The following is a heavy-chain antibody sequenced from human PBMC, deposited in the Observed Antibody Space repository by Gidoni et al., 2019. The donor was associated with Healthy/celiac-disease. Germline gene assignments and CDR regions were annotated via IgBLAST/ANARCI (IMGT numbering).Heavy chain of an antibody. CDR2: IYYSGST. Sequence: QVQLQESGPGRVRPSETLSLTCTGAGGSISSDYWSWIRQPPGKGLEWIGYIYYSGSTNYNPSLTSRVTTSVDTSKNQFSLKLSSVTAADTAVYYCARAKKTLLWFGEFGYWGQGTLVTVSS. CDR1: GGSISSDY. CDR3: ARAKKTLLWFGEFGY. D-gene: IGHD3-10*01. V-gene: IGHV4-59*01. J-gene: IGHJ4*02.